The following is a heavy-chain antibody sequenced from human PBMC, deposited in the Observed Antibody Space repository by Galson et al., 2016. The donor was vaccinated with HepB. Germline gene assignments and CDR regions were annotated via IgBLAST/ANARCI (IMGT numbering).Heavy chain of an antibody. CDR3: ARDLTGIYGMDV. J-gene: IGHJ6*02. CDR1: GFTFSSYA. D-gene: IGHD1-20*01. Sequence: SLRLSCAASGFTFSSYAMHWVRQAPGKGLEWVAVISYDGSNKYYADSVKGRFTTSRDNSKNTLYLQMNSLRAEDTAVYYCARDLTGIYGMDVWGQGTTATCSS. V-gene: IGHV3-30-3*01. CDR2: ISYDGSNK.